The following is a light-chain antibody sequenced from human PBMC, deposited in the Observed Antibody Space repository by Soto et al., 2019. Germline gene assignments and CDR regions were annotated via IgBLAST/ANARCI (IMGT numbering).Light chain of an antibody. V-gene: IGKV3-20*01. J-gene: IGKJ1*01. CDR2: GAS. CDR1: QSVSSSY. Sequence: EIVLTQSPGTLSLSPGERATLSCRASQSVSSSYLAWYQQKAGQAPRLLIYGASSRATGIPDRFSGSESGADFTLTIRRLEPEDFAVYYCQQYGSLPTFGQGTKVEIK. CDR3: QQYGSLPT.